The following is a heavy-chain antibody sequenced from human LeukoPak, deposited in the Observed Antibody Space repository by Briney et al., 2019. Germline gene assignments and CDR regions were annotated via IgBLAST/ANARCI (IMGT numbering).Heavy chain of an antibody. CDR2: IKQDGSVK. Sequence: GGSLRLSCAASGFALNIYWMTWVRQAPGKGLEWVANIKQDGSVKYYVDSVKGRFTISRDNAENSLYLQMNSLRAEDTAVYYCARGSASGWLPTVWGQGTLGTVSS. D-gene: IGHD6-19*01. J-gene: IGHJ4*02. V-gene: IGHV3-7*01. CDR3: ARGSASGWLPTV. CDR1: GFALNIYW.